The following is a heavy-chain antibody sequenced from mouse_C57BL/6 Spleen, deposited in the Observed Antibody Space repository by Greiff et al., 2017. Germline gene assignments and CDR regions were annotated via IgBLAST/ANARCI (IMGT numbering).Heavy chain of an antibody. Sequence: VQLQQPGAELVRPGSSVKMSCKASGYTFTSYWMHWVKQRPIQGLEWIGDIDPSTSDTHYNQKFKDKATLTVDTSSSTAYMQLSSLTSEDSAVYDCAGGGFHTNYAMNYWGQGTSVTVSS. V-gene: IGHV1-52*01. CDR1: GYTFTSYW. CDR2: IDPSTSDT. CDR3: AGGGFHTNYAMNY. D-gene: IGHD1-1*02. J-gene: IGHJ4*01.